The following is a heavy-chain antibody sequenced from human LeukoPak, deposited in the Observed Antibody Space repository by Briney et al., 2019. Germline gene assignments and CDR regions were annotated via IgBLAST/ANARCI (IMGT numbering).Heavy chain of an antibody. J-gene: IGHJ5*02. CDR2: IRHSGTT. CDR3: ARASGYYYGSGIAWFDP. CDR1: GYSISSGYY. D-gene: IGHD3-10*01. Sequence: SETLSLTCSVSGYSISSGYYWTWIRQPPGKGLEWIGTIRHSGTTYYNPSLKSRVTISVETSKNQFSLKLSSVTAADTAVYYCARASGYYYGSGIAWFDPWGQGTLVTVSS. V-gene: IGHV4-38-2*02.